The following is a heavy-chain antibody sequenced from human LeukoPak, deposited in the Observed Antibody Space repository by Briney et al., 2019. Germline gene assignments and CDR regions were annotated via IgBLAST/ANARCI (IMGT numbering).Heavy chain of an antibody. D-gene: IGHD6-13*01. J-gene: IGHJ4*02. CDR3: ARDSRGYGIAAAGY. CDR2: IIPILGTA. Sequence: ASVKVSCKASGGTFSSYAISWVRQAPGQGLEWMGGIIPILGTANYAQKFQGRVTITADKSTSTAYMELSSLRSEDTAVYYCARDSRGYGIAAAGYWGQGTLVTVSS. V-gene: IGHV1-69*06. CDR1: GGTFSSYA.